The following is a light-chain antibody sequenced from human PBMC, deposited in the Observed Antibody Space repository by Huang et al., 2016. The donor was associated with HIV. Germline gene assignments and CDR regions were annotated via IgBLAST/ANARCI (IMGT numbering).Light chain of an antibody. Sequence: EIVMTQSPVTLSVSPGERATLSCRASQSVSSDLAWYQQKRGQAPRLLLYGTSTRATDIPAGCSGSGSGTEFTLTISSLESEDFAVYYCQQYNNWPYTFGQGTKLEIK. J-gene: IGKJ2*01. CDR2: GTS. V-gene: IGKV3-15*01. CDR1: QSVSSD. CDR3: QQYNNWPYT.